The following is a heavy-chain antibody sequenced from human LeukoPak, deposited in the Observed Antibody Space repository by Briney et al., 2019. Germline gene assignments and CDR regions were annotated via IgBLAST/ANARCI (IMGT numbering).Heavy chain of an antibody. D-gene: IGHD3-10*01. J-gene: IGHJ4*02. CDR1: GGSISSSSYY. V-gene: IGHV4-39*07. Sequence: NPSETLSLTCTVSGGSISSSSYYWGWIRQPPGKGLEWIGSIYYSGSAYYNPSLKSRVTISVDTSKNQFSLKLSSVTAADTAVYYCARGSMVQGVNLDYWGQGTLVTVSS. CDR3: ARGSMVQGVNLDY. CDR2: IYYSGSA.